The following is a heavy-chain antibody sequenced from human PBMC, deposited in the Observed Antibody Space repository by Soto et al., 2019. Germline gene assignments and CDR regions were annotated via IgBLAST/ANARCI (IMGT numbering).Heavy chain of an antibody. J-gene: IGHJ4*02. V-gene: IGHV1-3*01. CDR2: INAGNGNT. D-gene: IGHD2-21*02. CDR3: ARAYCGGDCYPDY. CDR1: GYTFTAYT. Sequence: QVQLVQSGAEVKKPGASVKVSCKASGYTFTAYTLHWVRQAPGQRLEWMGWINAGNGNTKYSQKFQGRVTITRDTSASTAYMELSSLRSEDTAVYYCARAYCGGDCYPDYWGQGTLVTVSS.